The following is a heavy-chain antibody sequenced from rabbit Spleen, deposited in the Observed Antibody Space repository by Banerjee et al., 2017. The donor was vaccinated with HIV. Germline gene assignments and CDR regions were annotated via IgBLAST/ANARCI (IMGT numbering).Heavy chain of an antibody. CDR3: ARNYVNAFDP. J-gene: IGHJ2*01. CDR1: GFDFSTYY. CDR2: IDTSDGDT. D-gene: IGHD1-1*01. V-gene: IGHV1S45*01. Sequence: QEQLEESGGDLVQPEGSLKLSCKASGFDFSTYYMSWVRQAPGKGLEWIACIDTSDGDTDYANWPKGRFTISKASSTTVTLQMTSLTAADTATYFCARNYVNAFDPWGQGTLVTVS.